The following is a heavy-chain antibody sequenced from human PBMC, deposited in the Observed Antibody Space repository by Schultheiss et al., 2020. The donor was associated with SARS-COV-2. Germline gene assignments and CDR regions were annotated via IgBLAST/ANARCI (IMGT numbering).Heavy chain of an antibody. V-gene: IGHV4-34*01. CDR3: ASEPIVVVPAAYFDY. CDR1: GGSFSGYY. J-gene: IGHJ4*02. Sequence: GSLRLSCAVYGGSFSGYYWRWIRQPPGKGLEWIGEINHSGSTNYNPSLKSRVTISVDTSKNQFSLKLSSVTAADTAVYYCASEPIVVVPAAYFDYWGQGTLVTVSS. D-gene: IGHD2-2*01. CDR2: INHSGST.